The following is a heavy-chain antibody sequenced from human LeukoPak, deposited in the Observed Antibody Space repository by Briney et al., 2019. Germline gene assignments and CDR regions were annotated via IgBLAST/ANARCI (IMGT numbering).Heavy chain of an antibody. CDR3: ARSLHFSSSNPYFDY. D-gene: IGHD6-13*01. J-gene: IGHJ4*02. V-gene: IGHV1-8*01. Sequence: ASVKVSCKASGYTFTSYDINWVRQATGQGLEWMGWMNPNSGNTGYAQKFQGRVTITADESTSTAYMELSSLRSEDTAVYYCARSLHFSSSNPYFDYWGQGTLVTVSS. CDR2: MNPNSGNT. CDR1: GYTFTSYD.